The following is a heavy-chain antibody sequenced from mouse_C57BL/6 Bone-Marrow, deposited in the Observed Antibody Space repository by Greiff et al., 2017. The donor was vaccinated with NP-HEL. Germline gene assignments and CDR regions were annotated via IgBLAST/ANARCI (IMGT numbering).Heavy chain of an antibody. CDR3: GRSGVGDCYYSPAWFAY. CDR2: INPGSGGT. Sequence: VQLQQPGAELVRPGTSVKVSCKASGYAFTNYLIEWVKQRPGQGLEWIGVINPGSGGTNYNEKFKGKATLTADKYSSTAYMQLSSLTSEDSAVYCCGRSGVGDCYYSPAWFAYWGQGTLVTVAA. D-gene: IGHD2-12*01. CDR1: GYAFTNYL. V-gene: IGHV1-54*01. J-gene: IGHJ3*01.